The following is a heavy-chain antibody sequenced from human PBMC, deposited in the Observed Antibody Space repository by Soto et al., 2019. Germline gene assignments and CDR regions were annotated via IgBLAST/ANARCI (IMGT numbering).Heavy chain of an antibody. CDR3: AKGLPYYDFWSGYYGP. D-gene: IGHD3-3*01. V-gene: IGHV3-21*01. Sequence: PGGSLRLSCAASGFTFRSFTMNWVRQAPGKGLEWVSTISSNSAYIYYTDALRGRFTISRDNSKNTLYLQMNSLRAEDTAVYYCAKGLPYYDFWSGYYGPWGQGTLVTVSS. CDR1: GFTFRSFT. J-gene: IGHJ5*02. CDR2: ISSNSAYI.